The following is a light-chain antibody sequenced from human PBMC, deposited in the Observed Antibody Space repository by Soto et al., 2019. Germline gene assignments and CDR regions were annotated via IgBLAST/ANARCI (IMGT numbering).Light chain of an antibody. CDR1: QSISHW. Sequence: DTQMTQSPSTLSASVGDSVTITCRASQSISHWLAWYQQKPGKAPKFLIYDASSLESGVPSRFSGSGSGTEFTLTISSLQPDDFATYYCQQYDSVLGTFGPGTKVDI. V-gene: IGKV1-5*01. J-gene: IGKJ1*01. CDR2: DAS. CDR3: QQYDSVLGT.